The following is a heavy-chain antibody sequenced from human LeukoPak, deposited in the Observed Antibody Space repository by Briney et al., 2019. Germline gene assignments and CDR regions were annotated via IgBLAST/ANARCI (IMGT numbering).Heavy chain of an antibody. CDR1: GGTFSSYA. J-gene: IGHJ4*02. D-gene: IGHD6-13*01. V-gene: IGHV1-69*01. Sequence: SVKVSCKASGGTFSSYAISWVRQAPGQGLEWMGGIIPIFGTANYAQKFQGRVTITADESTSTAYMELSSLRSEDTAVYYCARSLAAAGKLLYYFDYWGQGTLVTVSS. CDR3: ARSLAAAGKLLYYFDY. CDR2: IIPIFGTA.